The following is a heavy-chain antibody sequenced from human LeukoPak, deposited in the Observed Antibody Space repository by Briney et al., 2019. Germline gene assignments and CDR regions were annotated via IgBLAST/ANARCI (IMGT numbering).Heavy chain of an antibody. J-gene: IGHJ6*02. CDR2: IRSKANSYAT. D-gene: IGHD3-10*01. CDR1: GFTFSDSG. Sequence: GGSLKLSCAASGFTFSDSGIHWVRQASGKGLEWVGRIRSKANSYATVYAASVKGRFTMSRDDSKNTAYLQMNSLKTEDTAVYYCTTTANSGDYYHYGMDVWGQGTTVTVSS. V-gene: IGHV3-73*01. CDR3: TTTANSGDYYHYGMDV.